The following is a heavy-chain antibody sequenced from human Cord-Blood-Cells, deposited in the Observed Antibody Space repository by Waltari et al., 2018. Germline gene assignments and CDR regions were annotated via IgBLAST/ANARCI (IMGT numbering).Heavy chain of an antibody. V-gene: IGHV4-34*01. CDR3: ARTSKDYDFWSGYNWFDP. Sequence: QVQLQQWGAGLLKPSETLSLTCAVYGGSFSGYYWSWIRQPPGKGLEWIGEINQSGSTNYNPSLKSRVTISVDTSKNQFSLKLSSVTAADTAVYYCARTSKDYDFWSGYNWFDPWGQGTLVTVSS. CDR1: GGSFSGYY. J-gene: IGHJ5*02. CDR2: INQSGST. D-gene: IGHD3-3*01.